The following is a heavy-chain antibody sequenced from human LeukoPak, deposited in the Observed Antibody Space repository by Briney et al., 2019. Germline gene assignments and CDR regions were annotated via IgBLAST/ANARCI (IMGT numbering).Heavy chain of an antibody. CDR3: AREHYSYGFAY. CDR2: IHYNEGT. CDR1: GGSISSYY. Sequence: SETLSLTCTVSGGSISSYYWNWIRQPPGKGLEWFGYIHYNEGTKYNPSLKSRVTISVDTSKNQISLNLNSVTAADTAVYYCAREHYSYGFAYWGQGTLVTVSS. V-gene: IGHV4-59*01. J-gene: IGHJ4*02. D-gene: IGHD5-18*01.